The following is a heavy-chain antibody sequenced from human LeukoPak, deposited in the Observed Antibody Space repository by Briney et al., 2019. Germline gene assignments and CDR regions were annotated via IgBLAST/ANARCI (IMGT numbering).Heavy chain of an antibody. CDR3: AKAYYYDSSGYYYGDAFDI. Sequence: QTGGSLRLSCAASGFTVSSNYMSWVRQAPGKGLEWVSVIYSGGSTYYADSVKGRFTISRDNSKNTLYLQMNSLRAEDTAVYYCAKAYYYDSSGYYYGDAFDIWGQGTMVTVSS. D-gene: IGHD3-22*01. V-gene: IGHV3-53*05. J-gene: IGHJ3*02. CDR1: GFTVSSNY. CDR2: IYSGGST.